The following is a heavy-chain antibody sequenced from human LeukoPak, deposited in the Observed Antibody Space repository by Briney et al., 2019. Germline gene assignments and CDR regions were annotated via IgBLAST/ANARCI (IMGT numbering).Heavy chain of an antibody. Sequence: SETLSLTCTVSGGSISSSSYYWGWLRQPPGKGLEWIGSISYSGSTYYNPSLKSRVTISVDTSKNQFSLKLSSVTAADTAVYYCARDQDGSGSWRFDPWGQGTLVTVSS. V-gene: IGHV4-39*02. D-gene: IGHD3-10*01. CDR2: ISYSGST. CDR3: ARDQDGSGSWRFDP. CDR1: GGSISSSSYY. J-gene: IGHJ5*02.